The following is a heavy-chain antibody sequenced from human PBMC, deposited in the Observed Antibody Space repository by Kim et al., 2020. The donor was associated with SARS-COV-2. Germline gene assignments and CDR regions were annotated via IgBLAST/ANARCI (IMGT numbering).Heavy chain of an antibody. CDR2: IKSKTDSGTT. Sequence: GGSLRLSCGASGFSVTNAWMNWVRQAPGKGLEWVGHIKSKTDSGTTDYAAPVKGRFTISRDDSKNTLFLQMNSLKTEDSAVYYCTTDTYCGGDCYPNYYPMDVWGQGTTVTVSS. V-gene: IGHV3-15*01. CDR3: TTDTYCGGDCYPNYYPMDV. CDR1: GFSVTNAW. J-gene: IGHJ6*02. D-gene: IGHD2-21*02.